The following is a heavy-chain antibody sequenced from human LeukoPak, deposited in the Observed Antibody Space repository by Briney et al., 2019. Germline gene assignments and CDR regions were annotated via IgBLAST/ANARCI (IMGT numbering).Heavy chain of an antibody. V-gene: IGHV3-7*01. J-gene: IGHJ1*01. D-gene: IGHD5-24*01. CDR2: IKQDGSDK. CDR1: AFTPTTYW. CDR3: ARVKDGNADITFQH. Sequence: GGSLRLSCVASAFTPTTYWTNWVRQAPGEGREWVASIKQDGSDKYYVDSVKGRFTISRDNAKNSLYLQMNSLRAEDTAVYYCARVKDGNADITFQHWGQGTLVTVSS.